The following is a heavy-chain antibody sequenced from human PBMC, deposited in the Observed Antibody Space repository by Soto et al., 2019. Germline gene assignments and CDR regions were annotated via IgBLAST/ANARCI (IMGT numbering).Heavy chain of an antibody. D-gene: IGHD3-9*01. CDR2: IYYTGTT. Sequence: QLQLRESGPGLVRPSETLSLTCSVSGGSISSTDHFWGWIRQPPGKGLEWIGSIYYTGTTYYSPSFXXXXXXXXXXXXXXXXXXXXXVTAADVAVYYCVRQVTYDILAPPCLLDKWGQGSLVIVSS. CDR3: VRQVTYDILAPPCLLDK. J-gene: IGHJ4*02. CDR1: GGSISSTDHF. V-gene: IGHV4-39*01.